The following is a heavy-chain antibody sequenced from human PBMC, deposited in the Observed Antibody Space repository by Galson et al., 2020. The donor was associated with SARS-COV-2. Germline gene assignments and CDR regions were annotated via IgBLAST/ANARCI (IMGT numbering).Heavy chain of an antibody. Sequence: VRQAPGQGLEWMGWINPNSGGTNYAQKFQGWVTMTRDTSISTAYMELSRLRSDDTAVYYCARNLGSGYNWFDPWGQGTLVTVSS. CDR3: ARNLGSGYNWFDP. V-gene: IGHV1-2*04. D-gene: IGHD3-10*01. CDR2: INPNSGGT. J-gene: IGHJ5*02.